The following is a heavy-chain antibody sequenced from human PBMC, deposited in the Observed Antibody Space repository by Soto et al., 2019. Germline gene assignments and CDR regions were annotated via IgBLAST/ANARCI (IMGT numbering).Heavy chain of an antibody. D-gene: IGHD3-16*02. CDR1: GGSFSGYY. CDR2: INHSGST. J-gene: IGHJ1*01. Sequence: QVQLQQWGAGLLKPSETLSLTCAVYGGSFSGYYWSWIRQPPGKGLEWIGEINHSGSTNYNPSLKSRVTTSVDTSKNKLPLKLSSVTAADTTVYYCARGGDYVWGSYRFNAEYFQHWGQSTLFTVSS. V-gene: IGHV4-34*01. CDR3: ARGGDYVWGSYRFNAEYFQH.